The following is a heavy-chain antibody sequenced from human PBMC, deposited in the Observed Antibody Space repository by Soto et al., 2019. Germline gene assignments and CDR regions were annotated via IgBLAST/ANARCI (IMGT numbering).Heavy chain of an antibody. CDR1: GFTFSSYS. CDR3: ARYGYSGSYYFDY. CDR2: ISSSSSYI. D-gene: IGHD1-26*01. Sequence: EVQLVESGGGLVKPGGSLRLSCAASGFTFSSYSMNWVRQAPGKGLEWVSSISSSSSYIYYADSVKGRFTISRDNXKNSLYLQMNSLRAEDTAVYYCARYGYSGSYYFDYWGQGTLVTVSS. V-gene: IGHV3-21*01. J-gene: IGHJ4*02.